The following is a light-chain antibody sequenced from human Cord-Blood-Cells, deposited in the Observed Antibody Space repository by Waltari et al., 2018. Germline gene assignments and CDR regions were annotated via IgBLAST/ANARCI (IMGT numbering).Light chain of an antibody. V-gene: IGKV3-15*01. CDR3: QQYNNWPPRAFT. CDR2: GAS. Sequence: EIVMTQSPATLSVSPGERATLSCRASQSVSSNLAWYQQKPGQAPRLLIYGASSRATGIPARFSGSGSGTYFTLTISSLQSEYFAVYYCQQYNNWPPRAFTFGAGAKVDIK. CDR1: QSVSSN. J-gene: IGKJ3*01.